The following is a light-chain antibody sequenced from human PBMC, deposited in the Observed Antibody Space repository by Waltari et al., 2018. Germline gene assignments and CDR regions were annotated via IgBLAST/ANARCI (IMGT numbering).Light chain of an antibody. Sequence: EIVLTQSPGTLSLSPGDRATLSWRASQTVSTIDLSWYQQKPVQAPRVLIYSTYNRATGIPDRFSGSGSGTDFTLTINRLAPEDFAMYYCQQYDGIVVTFGGGTKVEI. J-gene: IGKJ4*01. CDR3: QQYDGIVVT. CDR2: STY. V-gene: IGKV3-20*01. CDR1: QTVSTID.